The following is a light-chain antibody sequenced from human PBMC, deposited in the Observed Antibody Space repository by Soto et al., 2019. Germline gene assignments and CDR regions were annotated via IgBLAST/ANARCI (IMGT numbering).Light chain of an antibody. Sequence: EIVLTQSPGTLSLSPGDSATLSCRASQSVRSSYLAWHQQKPGQAPGLFIYGASSRATGIPDRFSGSGSGTDFTLTISDLEPGDFAIYYCQQRSSWPPITCGQGTRLEIK. CDR3: QQRSSWPPIT. CDR1: QSVRSSY. CDR2: GAS. V-gene: IGKV3D-20*02. J-gene: IGKJ5*01.